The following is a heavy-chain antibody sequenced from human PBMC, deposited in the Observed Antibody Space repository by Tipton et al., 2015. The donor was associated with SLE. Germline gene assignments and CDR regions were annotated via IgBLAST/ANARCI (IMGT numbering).Heavy chain of an antibody. CDR1: GGSISSSNYY. D-gene: IGHD2/OR15-2a*01. Sequence: LRLSCTVSGGSISSSNYYWGWIRQSPGKGLEWIGNFYHRGTTYYNPSLKSRVTISADTSKNHLSLKLTSVTAADTAVYFCARSSSVRTLLWPTFAYWGQGTLVTVSS. CDR3: ARSSSVRTLLWPTFAY. CDR2: FYHRGTT. V-gene: IGHV4-39*02. J-gene: IGHJ4*02.